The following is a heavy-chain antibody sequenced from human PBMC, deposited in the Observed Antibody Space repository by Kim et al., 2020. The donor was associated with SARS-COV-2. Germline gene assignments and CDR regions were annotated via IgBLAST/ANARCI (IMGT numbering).Heavy chain of an antibody. CDR2: VNAANDET. CDR3: ARDRNPTVYNS. V-gene: IGHV1-3*01. J-gene: IGHJ4*02. CDR1: GYTFKSYP. D-gene: IGHD4-4*01. Sequence: ASVKVSCKASGYTFKSYPIHWLRQAPGQRLEWMGWVNAANDETKYSQKFQGRVTITRDTSANTAYMDLRSLTFEDTAIYYCARDRNPTVYNSWCQGTLV.